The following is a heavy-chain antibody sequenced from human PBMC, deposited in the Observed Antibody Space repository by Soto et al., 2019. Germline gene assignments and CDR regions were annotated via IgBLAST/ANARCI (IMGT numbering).Heavy chain of an antibody. CDR2: ISYDGSNK. Sequence: GGSLRLSCAASGFTFSIYAMHWVRQAPGKGLEWVAVISYDGSNKYYADSVKGRFTISRDNSKNTLYLQMNSLRAEDTAVYYCARDGSEYYYDSSGYRPRPFDYWGQGTLVTVSS. D-gene: IGHD3-22*01. J-gene: IGHJ4*02. CDR3: ARDGSEYYYDSSGYRPRPFDY. V-gene: IGHV3-30-3*01. CDR1: GFTFSIYA.